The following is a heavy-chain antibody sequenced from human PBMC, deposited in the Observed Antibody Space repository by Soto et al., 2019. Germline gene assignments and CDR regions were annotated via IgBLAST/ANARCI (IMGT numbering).Heavy chain of an antibody. CDR2: ISAYNGNT. J-gene: IGHJ4*02. CDR1: GYTFTSYG. V-gene: IGHV1-18*01. Sequence: QVQLVQSGAEVKKPGASVKVSCKASGYTFTSYGISWVRQAPGQGLEWMGWISAYNGNTNYAQKLQGRVTMTTYTSKSTAYMELRSLRSDDTAVYYCAREPMNIVGATTWDDYWGQGTLVTVSS. CDR3: AREPMNIVGATTWDDY. D-gene: IGHD1-26*01.